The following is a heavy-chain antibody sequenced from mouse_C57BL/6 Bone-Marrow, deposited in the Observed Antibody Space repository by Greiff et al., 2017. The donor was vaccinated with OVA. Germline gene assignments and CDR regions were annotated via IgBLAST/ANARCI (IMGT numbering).Heavy chain of an antibody. CDR2: FHPYNDDT. J-gene: IGHJ1*03. V-gene: IGHV1-47*01. Sequence: VQLHQSGAELVKPGASVQMSCKASGYPFTTYPIEWMKQNPGKSLEWIGNFHPYNDDTKYNEKFKGKATLTVEKSSSTVYLELSRLTSDDSAVYYCARGGHDGYYFLDVWGTGTTVTVSS. CDR1: GYPFTTYP. CDR3: ARGGHDGYYFLDV. D-gene: IGHD2-3*01.